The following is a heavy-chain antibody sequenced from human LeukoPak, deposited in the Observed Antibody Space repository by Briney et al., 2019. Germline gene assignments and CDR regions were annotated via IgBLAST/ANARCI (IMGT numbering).Heavy chain of an antibody. J-gene: IGHJ5*02. CDR2: LHSSGNT. CDR3: ARVEYYDFWSGYKMPPWFDP. V-gene: IGHV3-66*02. Sequence: GGSLRLPCAASGFTVSNNYMRWDPQAPGMGLEGVSVLHSSGNTYHADSVKGRSTISRDNSNKPVYLQMNSLITEDTAVYYCARVEYYDFWSGYKMPPWFDPWGQGTLVTVSS. CDR1: GFTVSNNY. D-gene: IGHD3-3*01.